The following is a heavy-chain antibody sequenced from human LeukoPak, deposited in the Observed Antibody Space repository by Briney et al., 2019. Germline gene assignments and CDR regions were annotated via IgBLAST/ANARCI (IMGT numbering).Heavy chain of an antibody. Sequence: QSGGSLRLSCAASGFTFSSYGMHWVRQAPGKGLEWVAFIRYDGSNKYYADSVKGRFTISRDNSKNTLYLQMNSLRAEDTAVYYCAKDGCSSISCYLWFDPWGQGTLVTVSS. V-gene: IGHV3-30*02. D-gene: IGHD2-2*01. CDR2: IRYDGSNK. CDR3: AKDGCSSISCYLWFDP. CDR1: GFTFSSYG. J-gene: IGHJ5*02.